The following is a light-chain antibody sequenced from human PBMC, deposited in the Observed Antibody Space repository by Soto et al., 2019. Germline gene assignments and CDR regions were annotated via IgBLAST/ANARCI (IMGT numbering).Light chain of an antibody. J-gene: IGLJ1*01. CDR2: IND. Sequence: QSVLTQPPSVSGTPGQRVIISCSGSRSNIGSNSVNWYQQLPGTAPKLLIYINDQRPSGVPDRFSGSTSGTSVSLAIRGLQSEDEADYYCDSWDDRLKCYVSGTGTKGTGL. V-gene: IGLV1-44*01. CDR3: DSWDDRLKCYV. CDR1: RSNIGSNS.